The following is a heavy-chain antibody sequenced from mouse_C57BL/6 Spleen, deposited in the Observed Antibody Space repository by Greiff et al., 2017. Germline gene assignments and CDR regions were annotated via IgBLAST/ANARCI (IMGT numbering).Heavy chain of an antibody. Sequence: EVKLMESGAELVRPGASVKLSCTASGFNIKDDYMHWVKQRPEQGLEWIGWIDPENGDTEYASKFQGKATITADTSSNTAYLQLSSLTSEDTAVYYCTGGYYGSSYVFDYWGQGTTLTVSS. CDR2: IDPENGDT. CDR1: GFNIKDDY. D-gene: IGHD1-1*01. V-gene: IGHV14-4*01. J-gene: IGHJ2*01. CDR3: TGGYYGSSYVFDY.